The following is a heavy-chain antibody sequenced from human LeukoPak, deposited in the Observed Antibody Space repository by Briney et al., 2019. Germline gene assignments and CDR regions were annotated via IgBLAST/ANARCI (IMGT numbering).Heavy chain of an antibody. CDR1: GYSISSGYY. Sequence: SETLSLTCAVSGYSISSGYYWGWIRQPPGKGLEWIGSIYHSGSTYYNPSLKSRVTISVDTSKNQFSLKLSSVTAADTAVYYCARGADYWGQGTLVTVSS. CDR2: IYHSGST. J-gene: IGHJ4*02. D-gene: IGHD1-26*01. V-gene: IGHV4-38-2*01. CDR3: ARGADY.